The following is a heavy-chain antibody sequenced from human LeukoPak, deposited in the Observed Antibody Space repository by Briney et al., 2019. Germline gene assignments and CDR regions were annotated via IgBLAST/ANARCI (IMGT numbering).Heavy chain of an antibody. J-gene: IGHJ5*02. V-gene: IGHV4-34*01. CDR3: ASLYYYGSGKEYNWSDP. D-gene: IGHD3-10*01. Sequence: KPSETLSLTCAVYGGSFSGYYWSWIRQPPGEGLEWIGEINHSGSTNYNPSLKSRVTISVDTSKNQFSLKLSSVTAADTAVYYCASLYYYGSGKEYNWSDPWGQGTLVTVSS. CDR2: INHSGST. CDR1: GGSFSGYY.